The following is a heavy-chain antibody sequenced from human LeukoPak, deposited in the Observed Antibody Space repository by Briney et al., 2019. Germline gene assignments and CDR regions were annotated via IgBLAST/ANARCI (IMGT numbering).Heavy chain of an antibody. D-gene: IGHD3-22*01. Sequence: PSETLSLTCAVYGGSFSGYYWSWIRQPPGKGLEWIGEINHSGSTNYNPSLKSRVTISVDTSKNQFSLKLSSVTAADTAVYYRARGGVTMIVVVRGNWFDPWGQGTLVTVSS. CDR1: GGSFSGYY. CDR3: ARGGVTMIVVVRGNWFDP. J-gene: IGHJ5*02. V-gene: IGHV4-34*01. CDR2: INHSGST.